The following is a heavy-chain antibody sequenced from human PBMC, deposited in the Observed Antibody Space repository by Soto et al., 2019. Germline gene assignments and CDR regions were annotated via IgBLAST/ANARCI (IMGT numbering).Heavy chain of an antibody. CDR3: AKWGEVSHNPGGNYYYGMDV. J-gene: IGHJ6*02. CDR2: ILYDGSDK. D-gene: IGHD3-16*01. V-gene: IGHV3-30*18. CDR1: GFTFGNYG. Sequence: QVQLVESGGGVVQPGRSLRLSCAASGFTFGNYGMHWVRQPPGKGLEWMSSILYDGSDKYYADSVKGRFTISRDGSKNTLYLQMDRLRPEDTAVYYCAKWGEVSHNPGGNYYYGMDVCGQGTTVTVSS.